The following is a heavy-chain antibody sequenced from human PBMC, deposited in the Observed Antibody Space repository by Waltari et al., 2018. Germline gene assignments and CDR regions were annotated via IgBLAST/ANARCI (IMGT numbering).Heavy chain of an antibody. CDR3: ARDRESFQH. CDR1: GFTFSSYE. Sequence: EVQLVESGGGLVQPGGSLRLSCAASGFTFSSYEMNWVRQAPGKGLAWVSYISSSGSTIYYADSVKVRFTISRDNAKNSLYLQMNSLRAEDTAVYYCARDRESFQHWGQGTLVTVSS. V-gene: IGHV3-48*03. CDR2: ISSSGSTI. J-gene: IGHJ1*01.